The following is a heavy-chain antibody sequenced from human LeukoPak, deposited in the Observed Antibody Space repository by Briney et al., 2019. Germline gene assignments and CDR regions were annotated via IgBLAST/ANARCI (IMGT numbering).Heavy chain of an antibody. CDR3: ARTTAITMVRGVMTVGGFDP. D-gene: IGHD3-10*01. Sequence: ASVKVSCKASGYTFTSYGISWVRQAPGQGLEWMGWISAYNGNTNYAQKLQGRVTMTTDTSTSTAYMELRSLRSDDTAVYYCARTTAITMVRGVMTVGGFDPWGQGTLVTVSS. J-gene: IGHJ5*02. CDR2: ISAYNGNT. CDR1: GYTFTSYG. V-gene: IGHV1-18*01.